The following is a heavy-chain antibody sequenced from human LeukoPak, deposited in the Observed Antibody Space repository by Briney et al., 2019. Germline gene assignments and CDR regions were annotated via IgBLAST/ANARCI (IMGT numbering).Heavy chain of an antibody. V-gene: IGHV3-53*05. CDR2: IYSGGST. CDR3: AKDLITKPVRGVRFFDAFDF. J-gene: IGHJ3*01. D-gene: IGHD3-22*01. CDR1: GFTVSSNY. Sequence: GGSLRLSCAASGFTVSSNYMSWVRQAPGKGLEWVSVIYSGGSTYYADSVKGRFTISRDNSKNTLYLQMNSLRAEDTAVYYCAKDLITKPVRGVRFFDAFDFWGQGTMVTVSS.